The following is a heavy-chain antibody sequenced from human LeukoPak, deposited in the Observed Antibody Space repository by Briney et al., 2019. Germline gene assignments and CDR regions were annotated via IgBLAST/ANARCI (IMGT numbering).Heavy chain of an antibody. V-gene: IGHV4-38-2*01. Sequence: SETLSLTCAVSGYSISSGYYWGWIRQPPGKGLEWIGSIYHSGSTYYNPSLKSRVTISVDTSKNQFSLKLSSVTAADTAVYYCARMVWFGESYYFDYWGQGTLVTVSS. CDR1: GYSISSGYY. D-gene: IGHD3-10*01. J-gene: IGHJ4*02. CDR3: ARMVWFGESYYFDY. CDR2: IYHSGST.